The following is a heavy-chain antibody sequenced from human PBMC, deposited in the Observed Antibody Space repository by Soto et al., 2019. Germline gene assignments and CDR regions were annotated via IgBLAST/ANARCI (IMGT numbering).Heavy chain of an antibody. V-gene: IGHV4-34*01. CDR3: ASIAAPGTTHFDF. CDR2: INHSGNT. Sequence: SETLSLTCAVYGGSFSGYYWSWIRQPPGKGLEWIGEINHSGNTSYNPSLKSRVTISVDTSKNQIYLHLSAVTAADTAIFYCASIAAPGTTHFDFWGQGTLVTVSS. D-gene: IGHD6-13*01. J-gene: IGHJ4*02. CDR1: GGSFSGYY.